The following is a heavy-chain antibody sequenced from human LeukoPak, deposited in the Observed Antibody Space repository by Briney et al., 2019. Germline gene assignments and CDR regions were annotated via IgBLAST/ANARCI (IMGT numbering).Heavy chain of an antibody. Sequence: GASVKVSCKASGYTFTGYYMHWVRQAPGQGLEWMGWINPNSGGTNYAQKFQGRVTMTRDTSISTAYMELSRLRSDDTAVYYCAREGLVIAVAGYNWFDPWGQGTLVTVSS. CDR3: AREGLVIAVAGYNWFDP. J-gene: IGHJ5*02. CDR1: GYTFTGYY. V-gene: IGHV1-2*02. D-gene: IGHD6-19*01. CDR2: INPNSGGT.